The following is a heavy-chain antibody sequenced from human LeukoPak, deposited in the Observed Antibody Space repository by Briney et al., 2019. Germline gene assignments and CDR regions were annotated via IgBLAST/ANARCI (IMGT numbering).Heavy chain of an antibody. D-gene: IGHD3-22*01. Sequence: GASVKVSCKASGYTFTGYYMHWVRQAPGQGLEWMGWINPNSGGTNYAQKFQGRVTMTRDTSISTAYMELSRLRSDDTAVYYCARGDYYDSSGHDYWGQGTLVTVSS. CDR1: GYTFTGYY. CDR2: INPNSGGT. CDR3: ARGDYYDSSGHDY. J-gene: IGHJ4*02. V-gene: IGHV1-2*02.